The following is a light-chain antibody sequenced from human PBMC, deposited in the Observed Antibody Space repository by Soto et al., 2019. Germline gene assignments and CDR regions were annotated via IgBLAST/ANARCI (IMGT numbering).Light chain of an antibody. J-gene: IGKJ4*01. V-gene: IGKV1-33*01. CDR2: DAS. CDR3: QQSNSFRLT. Sequence: DIQMTQSPSSLSASVGDRVTITCQASQDISNYLNWYQQKPGKAPKLLIYDASNLETGVPSRFSGSGSGTDFTFTISSLQPEDIATYYCQQSNSFRLTFGGGTKVDIK. CDR1: QDISNY.